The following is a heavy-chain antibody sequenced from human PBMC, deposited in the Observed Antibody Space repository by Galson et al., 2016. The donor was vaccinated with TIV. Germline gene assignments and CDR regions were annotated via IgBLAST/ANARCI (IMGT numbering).Heavy chain of an antibody. CDR2: ISGSGGNT. V-gene: IGHV3-23*01. CDR1: GVTFSSYA. Sequence: SLRLSCAASGVTFSSYAMSWVRQAPGKGLEWVSSISGSGGNTYYAHSVKGRFTISRDNSKNTLYLQINSLRAEDTAIYYCAKEPGPNPSYYYAMDVWGQGTPVTVSS. D-gene: IGHD1-14*01. CDR3: AKEPGPNPSYYYAMDV. J-gene: IGHJ6*02.